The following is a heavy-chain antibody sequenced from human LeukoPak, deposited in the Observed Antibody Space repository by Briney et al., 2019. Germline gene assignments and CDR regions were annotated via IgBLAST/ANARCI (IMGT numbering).Heavy chain of an antibody. J-gene: IGHJ4*02. V-gene: IGHV4-59*01. D-gene: IGHD2-2*01. Sequence: SETLSLTCTVSGGSISSYYWSWIRQPPGKGLEWIGYIYYSGSTNYNPSLKSRVTISVDTSKNQFSLKLSSVTAADTAVYYCARVGSSTNGEIGYWGQGTLVTVSS. CDR1: GGSISSYY. CDR2: IYYSGST. CDR3: ARVGSSTNGEIGY.